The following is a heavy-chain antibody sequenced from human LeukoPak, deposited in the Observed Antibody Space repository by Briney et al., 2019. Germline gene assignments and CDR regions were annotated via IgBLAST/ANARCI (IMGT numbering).Heavy chain of an antibody. V-gene: IGHV4-39*01. CDR1: GGSISSSSYY. J-gene: IGHJ4*02. D-gene: IGHD3-22*01. CDR2: IYYSGST. Sequence: SETLSLTRPVSGGSISSSSYYWGWIRQPPGKGLAWIGSIYYSGSTYYNPSLKSRVTISVDTSKNQFSLKLSSVTAADTAVYYCARQANYDSSGYPFDYWGQGTLVTVSS. CDR3: ARQANYDSSGYPFDY.